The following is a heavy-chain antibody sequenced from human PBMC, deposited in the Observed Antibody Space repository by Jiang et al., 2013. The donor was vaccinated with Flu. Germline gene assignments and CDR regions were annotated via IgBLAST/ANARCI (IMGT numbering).Heavy chain of an antibody. V-gene: IGHV4-39*07. CDR2: IYYSGST. CDR3: ARDRGYYGSGSYSYYYGMDV. D-gene: IGHD3-10*01. Sequence: GPGLVKPSETLSLTCTVSGGSFRSSSYYWGWIRQPPGKGLEWIGSIYYSGSTYYKSSLKSRVTISLDTSRNQFSLELSSVTAADTAVYYCARDRGYYGSGSYSYYYGMDVWGHGTTVTVSS. J-gene: IGHJ6*02. CDR1: GGSFRSSSYY.